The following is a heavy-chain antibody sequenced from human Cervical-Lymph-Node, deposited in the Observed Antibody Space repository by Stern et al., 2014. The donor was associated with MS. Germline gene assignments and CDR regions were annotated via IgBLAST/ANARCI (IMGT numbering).Heavy chain of an antibody. CDR1: GFTFSSYG. V-gene: IGHV3-30*03. CDR2: ISYDGNHK. J-gene: IGHJ4*02. CDR3: ARDYEDTSNH. Sequence: MQLVESGGAVVQPGRSLRLSCAASGFTFSSYGMHWVRQAPGKGLEWVTVISYDGNHKYYAASVKGRFTISRDNSKNTLHLQMNSVTPDDTAIYYCARDYEDTSNHWGQGTLVTVSS. D-gene: IGHD5-12*01.